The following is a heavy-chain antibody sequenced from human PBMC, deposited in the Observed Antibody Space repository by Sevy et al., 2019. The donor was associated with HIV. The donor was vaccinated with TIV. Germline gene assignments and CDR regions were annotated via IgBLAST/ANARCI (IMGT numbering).Heavy chain of an antibody. CDR1: GFTFSDYW. Sequence: GGSLRLSCAASGFTFSDYWMSWVRQAPEKGLEWVANIKQDGSKKYYVDSIKGRFIVSRGNAKKWLYLEMSSLRAEDTAVYYCARLKLHYDPYYFDLWGQGTLFTVSS. J-gene: IGHJ4*02. D-gene: IGHD3-16*01. V-gene: IGHV3-7*01. CDR3: ARLKLHYDPYYFDL. CDR2: IKQDGSKK.